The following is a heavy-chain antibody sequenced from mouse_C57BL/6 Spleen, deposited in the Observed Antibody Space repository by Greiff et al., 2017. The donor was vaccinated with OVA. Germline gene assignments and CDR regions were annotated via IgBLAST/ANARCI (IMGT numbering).Heavy chain of an antibody. D-gene: IGHD2-5*01. CDR2: IDPNSGGT. CDR1: GYTFTSYW. J-gene: IGHJ4*01. CDR3: ARRDSNYAWDAMDY. Sequence: QVQLQQPGAELVKPGVSVKLSCKASGYTFTSYWMHWVKQRPGRGLEWIGRIDPNSGGTKYNEKFKSKATLTVDKPSSTAYMQLSSLTSEDSAVYYCARRDSNYAWDAMDYWGQGTSVTVSS. V-gene: IGHV1-72*01.